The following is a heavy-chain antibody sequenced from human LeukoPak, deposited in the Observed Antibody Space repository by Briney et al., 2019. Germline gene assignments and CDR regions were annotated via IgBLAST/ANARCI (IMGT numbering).Heavy chain of an antibody. CDR2: ISDTGATT. V-gene: IGHV3-23*01. D-gene: IGHD2-8*01. CDR3: AKDTSIGRYCTNGVCSPFDY. J-gene: IGHJ4*02. Sequence: GSLRLSCAASGFNFSSYAMSWVRQAPGKGLEWVSAISDTGATTYDADSVKGRFTISRDNSRSTLYLQMNSLRAEDTALYYCAKDTSIGRYCTNGVCSPFDYWGQGTLVTVSS. CDR1: GFNFSSYA.